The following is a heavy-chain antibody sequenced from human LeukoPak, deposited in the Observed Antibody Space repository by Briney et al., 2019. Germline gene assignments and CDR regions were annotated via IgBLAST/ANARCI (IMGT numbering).Heavy chain of an antibody. D-gene: IGHD3-10*01. Sequence: PGGSLRLSCAPSGFSFSTYWMTWVRQAPGEGLEWVAHIKPDGSREDYVDSVKGRFTISRDKAKNSFDLQMNNLRVEDTAIYYCARGTWNYLLDYWGQGILVTVSS. CDR3: ARGTWNYLLDY. J-gene: IGHJ4*02. CDR1: GFSFSTYW. V-gene: IGHV3-7*01. CDR2: IKPDGSRE.